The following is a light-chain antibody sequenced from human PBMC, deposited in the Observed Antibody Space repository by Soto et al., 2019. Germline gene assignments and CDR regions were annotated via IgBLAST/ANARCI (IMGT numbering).Light chain of an antibody. V-gene: IGKV3-20*01. CDR3: EPYGSSLFT. CDR2: GAS. CDR1: QSVSSSY. J-gene: IGKJ3*01. Sequence: EIVLTQSPGTLSLSPGERATLSCRASQSVSSSYLAWYQQKPGQAPRLLIYGASSRATGIPDRFSGSGSGTHVALTSSRLQPEDFAMYYCEPYGSSLFTFGTGTERDIK.